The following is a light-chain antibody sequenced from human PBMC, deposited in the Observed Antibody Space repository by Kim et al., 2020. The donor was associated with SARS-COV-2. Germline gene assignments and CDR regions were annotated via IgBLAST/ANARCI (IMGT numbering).Light chain of an antibody. V-gene: IGKV1-5*03. Sequence: ASVGDKVTSTCRASQSIASWLAWYQQKPGKPPQLLVYTTSTLPTGVPSTVSGDGAGTEFTLTISSLQPDDFATYYCQQYATYPFTFGPGTKVDIK. CDR1: QSIASW. CDR3: QQYATYPFT. J-gene: IGKJ3*01. CDR2: TTS.